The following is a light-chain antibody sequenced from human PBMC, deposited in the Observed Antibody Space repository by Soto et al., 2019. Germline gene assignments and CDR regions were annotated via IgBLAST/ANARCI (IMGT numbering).Light chain of an antibody. V-gene: IGKV2-28*01. CDR2: LGS. CDR1: QSLLHSNGYNC. CDR3: MQALQTPIT. J-gene: IGKJ4*01. Sequence: DIVMTQSPLSLPVTPGEPASISCRSSQSLLHSNGYNCLDWYLQKPGQSPQLLIYLGSNRASGVPDRFSGSGSGTDFTLKISRVEAEDVRVYYCMQALQTPITFGGGTKVEIK.